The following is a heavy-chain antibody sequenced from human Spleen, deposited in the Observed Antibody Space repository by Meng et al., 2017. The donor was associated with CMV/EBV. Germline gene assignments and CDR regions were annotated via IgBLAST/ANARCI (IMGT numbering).Heavy chain of an antibody. D-gene: IGHD4-23*01. V-gene: IGHV4-31*03. CDR2: IYYSGST. Sequence: SETLSLTCTVSGGSISSGVHYWSWIRQHPGKGMEWIGYIYYSGSTYYSPSLKSRVTISVDTSKNQFSLKLSSATAADTAVYYCVRVGVNAYYYGMDIWGQGTTVTVSS. CDR3: VRVGVNAYYYGMDI. J-gene: IGHJ6*02. CDR1: GGSISSGVHY.